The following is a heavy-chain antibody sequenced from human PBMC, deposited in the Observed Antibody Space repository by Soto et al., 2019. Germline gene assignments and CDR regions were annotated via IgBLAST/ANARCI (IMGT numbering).Heavy chain of an antibody. Sequence: PGGSLRLSCVASGFTFSDYALHWARQAPGKGLEWVALISPAGDNQYYADSAKGRFTISRDNSKNTLYLQMNSLRPDDTGLYYCARENSRISPRLFQHWGHGTLATVSS. CDR3: ARENSRISPRLFQH. D-gene: IGHD6-6*01. CDR2: ISPAGDNQ. CDR1: GFTFSDYA. V-gene: IGHV3-30*14. J-gene: IGHJ1*01.